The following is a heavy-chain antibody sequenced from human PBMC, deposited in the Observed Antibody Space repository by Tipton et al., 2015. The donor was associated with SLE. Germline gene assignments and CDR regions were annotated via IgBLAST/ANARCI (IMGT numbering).Heavy chain of an antibody. CDR3: ARGRYCSSTSCYKRGNWFDP. V-gene: IGHV4-59*12. CDR1: GGSINNYF. Sequence: TLSLTCTVSGGSINNYFWSWIRQPPGKGLEWIGDIHYSGKTNSNPSLKSRVLISLDTSKNQFSLKLSSVTAADTAVYYCARGRYCSSTSCYKRGNWFDPWGQGTLVTVSS. CDR2: IHYSGKT. J-gene: IGHJ5*02. D-gene: IGHD2-2*02.